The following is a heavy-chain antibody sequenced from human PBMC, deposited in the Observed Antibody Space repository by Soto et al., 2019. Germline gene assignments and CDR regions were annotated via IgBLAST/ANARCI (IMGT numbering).Heavy chain of an antibody. CDR3: ARVNQASGSSRSTFYYGMDV. J-gene: IGHJ6*02. CDR2: IIPIFGTA. CDR1: GGTFSSYA. D-gene: IGHD6-6*01. Sequence: GASVKVSCKASGGTFSSYAISWVRQAPGQGLEWMGGIIPIFGTANYAQKFQGRVTITADESTSTAYMELSSLRSEDTAVYYCARVNQASGSSRSTFYYGMDVWGQGTTVTVSS. V-gene: IGHV1-69*13.